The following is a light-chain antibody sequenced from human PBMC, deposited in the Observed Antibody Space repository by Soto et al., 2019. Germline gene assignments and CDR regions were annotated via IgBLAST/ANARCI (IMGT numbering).Light chain of an antibody. V-gene: IGKV1-16*01. CDR3: QHYNSYSEA. CDR1: QSITTY. CDR2: AAS. Sequence: DIQMTQSPSSLSASVGDRVTITCRASQSITTYLNWYRQKPGKAPKVLIYAASSLQSGVPSRFSGSGSGTDFSLTISSLQPEDFATYYCQHYNSYSEAFGQGTKVDIK. J-gene: IGKJ1*01.